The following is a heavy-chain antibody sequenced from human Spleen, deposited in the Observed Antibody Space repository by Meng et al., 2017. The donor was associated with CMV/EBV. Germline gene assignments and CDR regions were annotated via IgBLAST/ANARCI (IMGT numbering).Heavy chain of an antibody. D-gene: IGHD2-2*01. CDR3: AKDKYPWSTSYYPY. J-gene: IGHJ4*02. Sequence: GESLKISCAASGFTFSSYWMSWVRQAPGKGLEWVAVIWYDGSNKYYADSVKGRFTISRDNSKNTLYLQMNSLRAEDTAVYYCAKDKYPWSTSYYPYWGQGTLVTVSS. V-gene: IGHV3-33*06. CDR2: IWYDGSNK. CDR1: GFTFSSYW.